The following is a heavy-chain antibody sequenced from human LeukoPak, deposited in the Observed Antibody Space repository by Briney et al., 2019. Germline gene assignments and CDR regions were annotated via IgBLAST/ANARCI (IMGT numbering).Heavy chain of an antibody. Sequence: GASVEVSCKASGYTFTSYYMHWVRQAPGQGLEWMGIINPSGGSTSYAQKFQGRVTMTRDTSTSTVYMELSSLRSEDTAVYYCARTEGRYSSGYYFDYWGQGTLVTVSS. D-gene: IGHD3-22*01. J-gene: IGHJ4*02. V-gene: IGHV1-46*01. CDR1: GYTFTSYY. CDR3: ARTEGRYSSGYYFDY. CDR2: INPSGGST.